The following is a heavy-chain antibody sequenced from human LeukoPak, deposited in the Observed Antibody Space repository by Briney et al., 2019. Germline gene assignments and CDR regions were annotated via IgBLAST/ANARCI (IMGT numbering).Heavy chain of an antibody. CDR1: GASISSYY. CDR2: IYYSGST. V-gene: IGHV4-59*01. CDR3: ARHRYYYDSSGYYYQP. J-gene: IGHJ5*02. D-gene: IGHD3-22*01. Sequence: RPSETLSLTCTVSGASISSYYWSWIRQPPGKGLEWIGYIYYSGSTNYNPSLKSRVTISVDTSKNQFSLRLSSVTAADTAVYYCARHRYYYDSSGYYYQPWGRGTLVTVSS.